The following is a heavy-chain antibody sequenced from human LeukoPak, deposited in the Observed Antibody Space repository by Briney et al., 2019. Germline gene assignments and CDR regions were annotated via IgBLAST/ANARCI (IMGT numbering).Heavy chain of an antibody. CDR1: GGSFSGYY. D-gene: IGHD3-10*01. J-gene: IGHJ4*02. V-gene: IGHV4-34*01. CDR3: ARGAGFSGSYYDY. Sequence: PSETLSLTCAVYGGSFSGYYWSWIRQPPGKGLEWIGEINHSGSTNYNPSLKSRVTISVDTSKNQFSLKLSSVTAADTAVYYCARGAGFSGSYYDYWGQGTLVTVSS. CDR2: INHSGST.